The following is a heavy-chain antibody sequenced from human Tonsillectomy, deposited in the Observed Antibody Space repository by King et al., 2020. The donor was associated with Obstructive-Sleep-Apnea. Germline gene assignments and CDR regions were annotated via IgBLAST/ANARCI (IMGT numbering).Heavy chain of an antibody. D-gene: IGHD3-10*01. J-gene: IGHJ3*02. V-gene: IGHV4-59*01. Sequence: VQLQESGPGLVKPSETLSLTCTVSGGSISSYYWSWIRQPPGKGLEWIGYIYYSGSTNYNPSLKSRVTISVDTSKNQFSLKLSSVTAADTAVYYCARVRLTMVRGEKLGAFDIWGQGTMVTVSS. CDR3: ARVRLTMVRGEKLGAFDI. CDR2: IYYSGST. CDR1: GGSISSYY.